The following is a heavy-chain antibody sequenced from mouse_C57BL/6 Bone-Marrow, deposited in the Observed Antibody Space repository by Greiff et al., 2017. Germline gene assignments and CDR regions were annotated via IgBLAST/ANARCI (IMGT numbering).Heavy chain of an antibody. V-gene: IGHV1-62-2*01. Sequence: QVQLQQSGAELVKPGASVKLSCKASGYIFTEYTIHWVKQRSGQGLEWIGWFYPGSGSIKYNARFKDKATLTADKSSNTVYMELSRLTSEDSAVYCCARHERYYDDEGYFDYGGQGTTLPVSS. D-gene: IGHD2-4*01. J-gene: IGHJ2*01. CDR3: ARHERYYDDEGYFDY. CDR2: FYPGSGSI. CDR1: GYIFTEYT.